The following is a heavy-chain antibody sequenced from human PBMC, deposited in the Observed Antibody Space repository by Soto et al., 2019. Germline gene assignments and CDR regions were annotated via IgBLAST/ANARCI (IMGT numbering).Heavy chain of an antibody. CDR2: FYSGGSA. D-gene: IGHD2-2*01. Sequence: PGGSLRLSCAASGLTFTSYSMSWVRQAPGKGLEWVSVFYSGGSAYYADSVKGRFTISRHNSKNTLYLQMNSLRAEDTAVYYCAREMGYCSSTSCYDQRYYYYGMDVWGQGTTVTVSS. J-gene: IGHJ6*02. CDR3: AREMGYCSSTSCYDQRYYYYGMDV. CDR1: GLTFTSYS. V-gene: IGHV3-53*04.